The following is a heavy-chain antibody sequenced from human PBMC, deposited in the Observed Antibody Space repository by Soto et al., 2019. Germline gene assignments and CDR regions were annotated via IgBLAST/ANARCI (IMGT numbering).Heavy chain of an antibody. CDR2: IYYSGST. J-gene: IGHJ4*02. CDR3: ARDLSSGGGYYFDY. CDR1: GGSISGGGYY. Sequence: TLSLTCTVSGGSISGGGYYWSWIRQHPGKGLEWIGYIYYSGSTYYNPSLKSRVTISVDTSKNQFSLKLSSVTAADTAVYYCARDLSSGGGYYFDYWGQGTLVTVSS. D-gene: IGHD6-25*01. V-gene: IGHV4-31*03.